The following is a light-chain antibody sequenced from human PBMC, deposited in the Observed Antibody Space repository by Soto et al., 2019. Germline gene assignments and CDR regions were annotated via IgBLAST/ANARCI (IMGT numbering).Light chain of an antibody. CDR1: QSVSSSY. J-gene: IGKJ1*01. V-gene: IGKV3-20*01. CDR2: GAS. Sequence: EFVWTQGPGTLILSPGERAALSCRASQSVSSSYLAWYQQKPGQAPRLLIYGASSRATGIPDRFSGSGSGTDFTLTISRLEPEDFAVYYCQQYGSSPKTFGQGTKVDIK. CDR3: QQYGSSPKT.